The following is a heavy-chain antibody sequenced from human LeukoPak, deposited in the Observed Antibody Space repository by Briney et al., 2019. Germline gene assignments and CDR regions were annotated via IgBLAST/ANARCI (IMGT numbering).Heavy chain of an antibody. CDR2: ISSSGSTI. CDR3: ARAASRLPFDY. CDR1: GFTFSDYY. V-gene: IGHV3-11*01. D-gene: IGHD3-16*01. Sequence: NPGGSLRLSCAASGFTFSDYYMSWIRQAPGKGLEWVSYISSSGSTIYYADSVKGRFTISRDNAKNSLHLQMNSLRAEDTAVYYCARAASRLPFDYWGQGTLVTVSS. J-gene: IGHJ4*02.